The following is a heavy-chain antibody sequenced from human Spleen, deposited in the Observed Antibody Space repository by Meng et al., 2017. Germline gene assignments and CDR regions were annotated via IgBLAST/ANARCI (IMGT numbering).Heavy chain of an antibody. CDR2: INHSGST. J-gene: IGHJ4*02. CDR3: ARATPSSPPDY. Sequence: QVQLQQLGAGLLKPSESLSLTCAVYGGSFSGYYWSWIRQPPGKGLEWIGEINHSGSTNYNPSLKSRVTISVDTSKNQFSLKLSSVTAADTAVYYCARATPSSPPDYWGQGTLVTVSS. D-gene: IGHD6-13*01. V-gene: IGHV4-34*01. CDR1: GGSFSGYY.